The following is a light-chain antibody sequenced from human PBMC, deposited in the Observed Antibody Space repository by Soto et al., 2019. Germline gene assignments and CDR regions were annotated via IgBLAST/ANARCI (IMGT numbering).Light chain of an antibody. CDR3: HQNYNLPPWT. CDR1: QSISTY. Sequence: DIPMTQSPPSLSASVGDTITITCRASQSISTYLDWYQVTPGKAPKVLIYAASTRQDGVPSRFSGGGSGTYFTLTINSLQPEDFATYYCHQNYNLPPWTFGQGTKVEIK. J-gene: IGKJ1*01. V-gene: IGKV1-39*01. CDR2: AAS.